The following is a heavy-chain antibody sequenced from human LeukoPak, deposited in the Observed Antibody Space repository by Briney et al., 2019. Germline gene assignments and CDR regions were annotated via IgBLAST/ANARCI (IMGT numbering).Heavy chain of an antibody. CDR3: ASYPRYSSSPPFDY. V-gene: IGHV1-2*02. D-gene: IGHD6-6*01. CDR1: GYTFTGFY. Sequence: GASVKVSCKASGYTFTGFYMHWVRQAPGQGFEWMGWINPNTGGTDYAQKFQGRVTMTRDTSINTAYMELSGLTSGDTAVYYCASYPRYSSSPPFDYWGQGTLVTASS. J-gene: IGHJ4*02. CDR2: INPNTGGT.